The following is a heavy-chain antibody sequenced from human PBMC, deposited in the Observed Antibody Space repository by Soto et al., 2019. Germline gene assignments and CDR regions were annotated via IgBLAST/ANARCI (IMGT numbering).Heavy chain of an antibody. CDR3: ARRPKGVYYYYYMDV. J-gene: IGHJ6*03. D-gene: IGHD3-10*01. CDR2: IYHSGST. Sequence: QVQLQESGPGLVKPSGTLSLTCAVSSGSISSSNWWSWVRQPPGKGLEWIGEIYHSGSTNYNPSLKSRVTISVYKSKNQFSLKLSSVTAADTAVYYCARRPKGVYYYYYMDVWGKGTTVTVSS. V-gene: IGHV4-4*02. CDR1: SGSISSSNW.